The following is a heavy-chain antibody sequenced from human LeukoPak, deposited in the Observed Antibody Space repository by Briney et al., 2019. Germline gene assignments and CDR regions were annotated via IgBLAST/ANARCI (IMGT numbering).Heavy chain of an antibody. CDR1: GYSFTSYW. CDR3: ARGENYYGSGNGFAFDI. CDR2: IYPGDSDT. D-gene: IGHD3-10*01. J-gene: IGHJ3*02. Sequence: GESLKISCKGSGYSFTSYWIGWVRQMPGKGLEWVGIIYPGDSDTRYSPSFQGQVTISADKSISTAYLQWSSLKASDTAMYYCARGENYYGSGNGFAFDIWGQGTMVTVSS. V-gene: IGHV5-51*01.